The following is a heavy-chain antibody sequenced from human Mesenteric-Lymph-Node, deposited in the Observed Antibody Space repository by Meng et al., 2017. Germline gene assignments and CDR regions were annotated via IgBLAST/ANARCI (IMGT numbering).Heavy chain of an antibody. CDR2: ISWDGDK. D-gene: IGHD1-26*01. J-gene: IGHJ5*02. CDR3: VHRRPSGGVNWFDP. CDR1: VFALRTSGVG. Sequence: ISLHASEATRGKPTNTPPHPPTLSVFALRTSGVGVAWIRQPPQQALEWLALISWDGDKHYSPYMKSRLSIIKDTSKNQVVLTMTTMDPVDPTTYSCVHRRPSGGVNWFDPWGQGTLVTVSS. V-gene: IGHV2-5*02.